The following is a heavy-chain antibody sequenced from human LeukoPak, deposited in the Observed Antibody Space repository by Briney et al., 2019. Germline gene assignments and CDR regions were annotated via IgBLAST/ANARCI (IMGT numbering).Heavy chain of an antibody. CDR1: GFTFSSDA. J-gene: IGHJ4*02. CDR2: ISGSGGST. D-gene: IGHD6-6*01. CDR3: ARACRSWQLVAVDH. Sequence: GGSLRLSCAASGFTFSSDAMSWDRQAPGKGLEWVSAISGSGGSTYYADSVKGRCTISRDNSKNTLYLQMNSLRAEDTAVYYCARACRSWQLVAVDHWGQGTLVTVSS. V-gene: IGHV3-23*01.